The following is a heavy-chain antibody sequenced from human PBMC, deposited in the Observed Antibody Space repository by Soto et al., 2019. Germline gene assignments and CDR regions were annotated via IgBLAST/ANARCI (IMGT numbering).Heavy chain of an antibody. J-gene: IGHJ1*01. CDR2: IYWDDDK. CDR3: AHSPLYCSGGSCYWFQH. Sequence: QITLKESGPTLVKPTQTLTLTCTFSGFSLSTSGVGVGWIRQPPGKALEWLALIYWDDDKRYSPSLKSRLTITKHTSKNQVVLTMTNMDPVDTATYYCAHSPLYCSGGSCYWFQHWGQGTLVTVSS. D-gene: IGHD2-15*01. V-gene: IGHV2-5*02. CDR1: GFSLSTSGVG.